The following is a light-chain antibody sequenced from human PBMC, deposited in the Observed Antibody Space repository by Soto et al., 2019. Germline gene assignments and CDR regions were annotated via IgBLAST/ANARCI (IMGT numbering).Light chain of an antibody. Sequence: SYELTQPPSVSVAPGQTARITCGGNNIETKSVHWYQQKPGQAPVLVVHDDSDRPSGIPARFSGSNSGNTATLTISGVEVGDEADYHCHVWDSSSDHPVFGGGTKVTVL. CDR2: DDS. CDR3: HVWDSSSDHPV. J-gene: IGLJ2*01. V-gene: IGLV3-21*02. CDR1: NIETKS.